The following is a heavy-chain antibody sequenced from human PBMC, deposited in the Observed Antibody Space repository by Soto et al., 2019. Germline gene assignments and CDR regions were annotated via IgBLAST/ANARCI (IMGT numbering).Heavy chain of an antibody. CDR2: ISAHNGNT. V-gene: IGHV1-18*01. D-gene: IGHD2-2*01. J-gene: IGHJ5*02. Sequence: QVQLLQSGAEVKKPGASVTVSCKASGYTFTSYGISWVRQAPGQGLEWMGWISAHNGNTNYAENLQGRVTMTTDTSTSTAYMELRSLTSADTAVYYCARDPTIYCSSSGCQNVFDPWGQGTLVTVSS. CDR1: GYTFTSYG. CDR3: ARDPTIYCSSSGCQNVFDP.